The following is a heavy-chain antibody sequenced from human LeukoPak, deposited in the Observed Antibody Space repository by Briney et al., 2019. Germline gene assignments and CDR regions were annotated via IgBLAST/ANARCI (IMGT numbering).Heavy chain of an antibody. Sequence: GGSLRLSCAASGFTFSSYTMNWVRQAPGKGLEWVSSITSSSSYIYYADSVKGRFTISRDNAKNSLYLQMNSLRAEDTAVYYCARDPEWLLSKNAFDIWGQGTMVTVSS. V-gene: IGHV3-21*01. D-gene: IGHD3-3*01. J-gene: IGHJ3*02. CDR3: ARDPEWLLSKNAFDI. CDR1: GFTFSSYT. CDR2: ITSSSSYI.